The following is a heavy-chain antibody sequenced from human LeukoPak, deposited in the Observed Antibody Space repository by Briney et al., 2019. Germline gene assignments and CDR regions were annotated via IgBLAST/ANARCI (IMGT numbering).Heavy chain of an antibody. V-gene: IGHV4-34*01. D-gene: IGHD3-3*01. CDR1: GGSFSGYY. CDR3: ARGHDFWSGYYSFDY. Sequence: PSETLSLTCAVYGGSFSGYYWSWIRQPPGKGLEWIGEINHSGSTDYNPSLKSRVTISVDRSNNQFSLKLSSVTAADTAVYYCARGHDFWSGYYSFDYWGQGTLVTVSS. CDR2: INHSGST. J-gene: IGHJ4*02.